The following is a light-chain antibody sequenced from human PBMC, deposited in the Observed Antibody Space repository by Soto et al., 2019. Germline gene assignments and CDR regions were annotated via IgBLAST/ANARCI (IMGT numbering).Light chain of an antibody. CDR3: SSYSSSSALDVI. Sequence: QSVLAQPASVSGSPGQSITISCAGTNRDVGGYNYVSWYQQYPGKAPKLLIYEVTYRPSGVSNRFSGSKSGNTASLTISGLQAEDEADYYCSSYSSSSALDVIFGGGTKVTVL. CDR2: EVT. V-gene: IGLV2-14*01. CDR1: NRDVGGYNY. J-gene: IGLJ2*01.